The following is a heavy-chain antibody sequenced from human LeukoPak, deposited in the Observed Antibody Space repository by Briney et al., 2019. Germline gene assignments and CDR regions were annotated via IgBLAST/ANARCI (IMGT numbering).Heavy chain of an antibody. CDR3: ARAGSGSGWYFDY. V-gene: IGHV1-18*01. CDR1: GYDFTSVG. Sequence: ASVKVSCKASGYDFTSVGITWVRQAPGQGLEWMGWISPNNGNTRYVQKLQGRVTMTTDTSTSTAYMELRSLRFDDTAVYYCARAGSGSGWYFDYWGQGTLVTVSS. CDR2: ISPNNGNT. J-gene: IGHJ4*02. D-gene: IGHD6-19*01.